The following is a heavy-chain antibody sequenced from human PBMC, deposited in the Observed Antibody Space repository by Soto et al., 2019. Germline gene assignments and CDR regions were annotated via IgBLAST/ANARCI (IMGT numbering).Heavy chain of an antibody. D-gene: IGHD5-12*01. CDR2: IIPIFGTA. CDR1: GCTFSSYA. CDR3: ARSNSGYDTYYYYGMDV. Sequence: SVKVSCKASGCTFSSYAISWVRQAPGQGLEWMGGIIPIFGTANYAQKFQGRVTITADESTSTAYMELSSLRSEDTAVYYCARSNSGYDTYYYYGMDVWGQGTTGTVSS. J-gene: IGHJ6*02. V-gene: IGHV1-69*13.